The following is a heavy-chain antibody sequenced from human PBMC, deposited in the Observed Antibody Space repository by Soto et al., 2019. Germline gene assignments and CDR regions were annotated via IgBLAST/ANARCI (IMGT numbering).Heavy chain of an antibody. D-gene: IGHD2-21*01. CDR2: IMPIFGTA. Sequence: QVQLVQSGAAVKKPGASVKVSCKASGGTFKSYAISWVRQAPGQGLEWLGGIMPIFGTADYAQKCQGRVTITADGSTSNAYKELSSRRSEYTTAYYSTKWKDCAPHVGTYYAGMDIWRHGTTVNV. CDR3: TKWKDCAPHVGTYYAGMDI. CDR1: GGTFKSYA. V-gene: IGHV1-69*12. J-gene: IGHJ6*02.